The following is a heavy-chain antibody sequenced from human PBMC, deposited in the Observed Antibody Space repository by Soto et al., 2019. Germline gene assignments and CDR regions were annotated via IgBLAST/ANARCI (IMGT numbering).Heavy chain of an antibody. Sequence: ASVKVSCKVSGYTLTELSMHWVRQAPGKGLEWMGGFDPEDGETIYAQKFQGRVTMTEDTSTDTAYMELSSLRSEDTAVYYCATITIFGVVTPGYYYGMDVWGQGTTVTVSS. CDR3: ATITIFGVVTPGYYYGMDV. V-gene: IGHV1-24*01. D-gene: IGHD3-3*01. CDR2: FDPEDGET. J-gene: IGHJ6*02. CDR1: GYTLTELS.